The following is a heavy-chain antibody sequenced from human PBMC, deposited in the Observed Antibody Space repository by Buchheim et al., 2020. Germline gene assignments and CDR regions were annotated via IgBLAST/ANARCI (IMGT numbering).Heavy chain of an antibody. CDR3: AKDRYCTNGVCSMGFDP. D-gene: IGHD2-8*01. V-gene: IGHV3-43*01. CDR1: GFIFDEYT. Sequence: EVQLVESGGVVVQPGGSLRLSCVASGFIFDEYTMHWVRQTPGKSLEWVSRTSWNGGTTDYADSVMGRFTISRDNSKNSLFLQMNSLTTEDTAFYYCAKDRYCTNGVCSMGFDPWGQGTL. CDR2: TSWNGGTT. J-gene: IGHJ5*02.